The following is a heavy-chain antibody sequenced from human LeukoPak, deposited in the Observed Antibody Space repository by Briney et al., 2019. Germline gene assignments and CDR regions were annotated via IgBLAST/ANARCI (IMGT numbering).Heavy chain of an antibody. Sequence: AAVRVSSMLSVYTVIDLSMHWGRQAPGKRGGGRGGFDPQDDETLYAEKFQGRVTMTEDTLADTAYMELRSLRSEDTAIYYCASPRGSSGWYALQFDYWGQGTLVTVSS. V-gene: IGHV1-24*01. CDR2: FDPQDDET. J-gene: IGHJ4*02. CDR3: ASPRGSSGWYALQFDY. CDR1: VYTVIDLS. D-gene: IGHD6-19*01.